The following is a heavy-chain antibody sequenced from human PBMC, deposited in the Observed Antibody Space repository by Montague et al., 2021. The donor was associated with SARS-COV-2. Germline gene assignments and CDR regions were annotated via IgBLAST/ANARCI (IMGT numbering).Heavy chain of an antibody. CDR3: ARQGGSNYGWFDP. Sequence: SETLSLTCTVSGASINSRYWSWIRQPPGKGLGWIGYYYSGSTKYNPSLKSRVTISVDTSRSQFSVKVTSVTAADTAVYYCARQGGSNYGWFDPWGQGTLVTVSS. D-gene: IGHD1-26*01. CDR1: GASINSRY. CDR2: YYSGST. J-gene: IGHJ5*02. V-gene: IGHV4-59*08.